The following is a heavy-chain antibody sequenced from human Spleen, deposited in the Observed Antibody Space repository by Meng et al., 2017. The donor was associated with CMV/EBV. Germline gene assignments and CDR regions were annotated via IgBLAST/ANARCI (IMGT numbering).Heavy chain of an antibody. CDR1: GGSISSYY. J-gene: IGHJ6*02. V-gene: IGHV4-59*01. CDR3: AGVYDYVWGSYRLSYGMDV. Sequence: GSLRLSCTVSGGSISSYYWSWIRQPPGKGLEWIGYIYYSGSTNYNPSLKSRVTISVDTSKNQFSLKLSSVTAADTAVYYCAGVYDYVWGSYRLSYGMDVWGQGTTVTVSS. CDR2: IYYSGST. D-gene: IGHD3-16*02.